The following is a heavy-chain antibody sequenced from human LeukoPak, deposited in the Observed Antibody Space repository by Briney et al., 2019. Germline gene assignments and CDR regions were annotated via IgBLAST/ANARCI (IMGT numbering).Heavy chain of an antibody. CDR3: ARGSQQLGGFDY. CDR1: GFTFSSYV. CDR2: ISYDGSNE. Sequence: GGSLRLSCAASGFTFSSYVMHWVRQAPGKGLEWVAIISYDGSNEYYADSVKGRFTISRDNSKNTLYLQMNSLRAADTAVYYCARGSQQLGGFDYWGQGTLVTVSS. D-gene: IGHD6-13*01. J-gene: IGHJ4*02. V-gene: IGHV3-30*04.